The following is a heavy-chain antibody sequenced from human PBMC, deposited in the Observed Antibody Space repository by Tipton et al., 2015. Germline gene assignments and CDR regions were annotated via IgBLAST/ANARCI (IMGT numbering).Heavy chain of an antibody. V-gene: IGHV6-1*01. D-gene: IGHD5-12*01. Sequence: GLVKPSQTLSLTCAVSGDSVSSNGAARNWIRQSPSRGLEWLGRTYYRSKWYNDYAVSVKSRITINPDTSKNQFSLQVNPVVPEDTAVYYCARVHVDRYGMDVWGQGTTVTVSS. J-gene: IGHJ6*02. CDR1: GDSVSSNGAA. CDR3: ARVHVDRYGMDV. CDR2: TYYRSKWYN.